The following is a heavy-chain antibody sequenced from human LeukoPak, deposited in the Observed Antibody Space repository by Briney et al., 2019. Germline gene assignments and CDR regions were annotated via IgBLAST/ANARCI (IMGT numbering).Heavy chain of an antibody. D-gene: IGHD5-18*01. CDR3: ARVAGGYSYAYEDY. Sequence: ASVKVSCKASGYTFTSKGISWVRQAPGQGLEWMGWISAYSGNTNYAQNLQGRVTMTADTAARTAYMELRSLKSDDTAVYYCARVAGGYSYAYEDYWGQGTLVTVSS. J-gene: IGHJ4*02. CDR1: GYTFTSKG. CDR2: ISAYSGNT. V-gene: IGHV1-18*01.